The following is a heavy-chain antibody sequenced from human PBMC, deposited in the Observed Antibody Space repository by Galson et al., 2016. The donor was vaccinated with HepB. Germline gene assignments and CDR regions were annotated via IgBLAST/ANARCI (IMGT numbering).Heavy chain of an antibody. Sequence: SLRLSCAVSGFTFSVYYMSWIRQAPGKGLEWISDISSSGSTIYYADSVKGRFTIARDNAKNSLYLQMSSLRAEDTAVYYCARNKAVVVIASNAFDIWGQGTMDTVSS. D-gene: IGHD3-22*01. CDR3: ARNKAVVVIASNAFDI. CDR1: GFTFSVYY. CDR2: ISSSGSTI. V-gene: IGHV3-11*01. J-gene: IGHJ3*02.